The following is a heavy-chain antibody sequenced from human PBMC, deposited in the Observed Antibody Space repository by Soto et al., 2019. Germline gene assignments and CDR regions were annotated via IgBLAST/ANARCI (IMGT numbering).Heavy chain of an antibody. J-gene: IGHJ6*02. CDR3: AAAGTGTYYYYGMDV. CDR2: IDPSDSYT. CDR1: GYSSTSYW. Sequence: GESLKISCKGSGYSSTSYWISWVRQMPGKGLEWMGRIDPSDSYTNYSPSFQGHVTISADKSIGTAYLQWSSLKASDTAMYYCAAAGTGTYYYYGMDVWGQGTTVTVSS. V-gene: IGHV5-10-1*01. D-gene: IGHD6-13*01.